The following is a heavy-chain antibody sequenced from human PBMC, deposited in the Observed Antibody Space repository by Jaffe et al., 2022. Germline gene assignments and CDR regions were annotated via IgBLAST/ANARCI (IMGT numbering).Heavy chain of an antibody. V-gene: IGHV3-23*01. CDR1: GFTFSSYA. J-gene: IGHJ3*02. D-gene: IGHD4-17*01. Sequence: EVQLLESGGGLVQPGGSLRLSCAASGFTFSSYAMSWVRQAPGKGLEWVSAISGSGGSTYYADSVKGRFTISRDNSKNTLYLQMNSLRAEDTAVYYCAKDRYTDYGDFLGPFDIWGQGTMVTVSS. CDR3: AKDRYTDYGDFLGPFDI. CDR2: ISGSGGST.